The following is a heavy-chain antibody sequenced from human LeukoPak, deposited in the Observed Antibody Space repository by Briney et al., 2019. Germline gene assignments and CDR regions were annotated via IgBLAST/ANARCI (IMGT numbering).Heavy chain of an antibody. CDR2: ISGSGGST. Sequence: PGGSLRLSCAASGFTFSSYAMSWVRQAPGKGLEWVSAISGSGGSTYYADSVKGRFTISRDNSKNTLYLQMNSLRAEDTAVYCCAKDGAHITMIVVVTHYYFDYWGQGTLVTVSS. J-gene: IGHJ4*02. CDR3: AKDGAHITMIVVVTHYYFDY. V-gene: IGHV3-23*01. D-gene: IGHD3-22*01. CDR1: GFTFSSYA.